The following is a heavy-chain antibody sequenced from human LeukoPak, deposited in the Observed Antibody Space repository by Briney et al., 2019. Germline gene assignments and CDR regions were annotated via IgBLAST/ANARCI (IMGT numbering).Heavy chain of an antibody. CDR1: GGSISSGGYY. D-gene: IGHD2-2*01. CDR2: IYYSGST. V-gene: IGHV4-31*03. Sequence: SETLSLTCTVSGGSISSGGYYWSWIRQHPGKGLERIGYIYYSGSTYYNPSLKSRVTISVDTSKNQFSLKLSSVTAADTAVYYCARVDIVVVPAGLANWFDPWGQGTLVTVSS. J-gene: IGHJ5*02. CDR3: ARVDIVVVPAGLANWFDP.